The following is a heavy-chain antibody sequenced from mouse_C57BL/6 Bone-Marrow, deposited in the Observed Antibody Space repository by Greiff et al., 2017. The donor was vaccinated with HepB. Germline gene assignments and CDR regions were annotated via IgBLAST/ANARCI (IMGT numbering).Heavy chain of an antibody. V-gene: IGHV5-16*01. CDR1: GFTFSDYY. J-gene: IGHJ4*01. CDR3: AREGYYVGYYAMDY. D-gene: IGHD2-3*01. CDR2: INYDGSST. Sequence: EVQRVESEGGLVQPGSSMKLSCTASGFTFSDYYMAWVRQVPEKGLEWVANINYDGSSTYYLDSLKSRFIISRDNAKNIRYLQMSSLKSEDTATYYCAREGYYVGYYAMDYWGQGTSVTVSS.